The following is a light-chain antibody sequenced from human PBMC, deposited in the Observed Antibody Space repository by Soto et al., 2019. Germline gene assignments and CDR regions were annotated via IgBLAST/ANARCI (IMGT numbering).Light chain of an antibody. Sequence: QSALTQPRSVSGSPGQSVTISCTGTSSDVGGYDFVSWYQQHPGKAPKLMIYDVSKRPSGVPDRFSGSKSANSASLTISGLQAEDEALYDCCSYAGSYNLGVFGGGTKLTVL. CDR3: CSYAGSYNLGV. CDR1: SSDVGGYDF. CDR2: DVS. J-gene: IGLJ3*02. V-gene: IGLV2-11*01.